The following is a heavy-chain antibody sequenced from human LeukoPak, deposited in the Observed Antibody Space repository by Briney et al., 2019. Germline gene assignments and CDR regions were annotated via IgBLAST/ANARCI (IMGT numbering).Heavy chain of an antibody. V-gene: IGHV4-39*07. CDR3: ARIGYCSGGSCRPGNY. Sequence: SETLSLTCTVSGGSISSSSYYWGWIRQPPGKGLEWIGSIYYSGSTYYNPSLKSRVTISVDTSKNQFSLKLSSVTAADTAVYYCARIGYCSGGSCRPGNYWGQGTLVTVSS. D-gene: IGHD2-15*01. CDR1: GGSISSSSYY. CDR2: IYYSGST. J-gene: IGHJ4*02.